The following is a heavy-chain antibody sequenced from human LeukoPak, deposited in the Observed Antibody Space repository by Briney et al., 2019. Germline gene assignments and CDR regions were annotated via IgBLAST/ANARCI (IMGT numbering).Heavy chain of an antibody. CDR1: GFAFSTYN. V-gene: IGHV3-48*04. J-gene: IGHJ4*02. Sequence: GGSLRLSCTASGFAFSTYNMNWVRQAPGKGLEWVSYISSSGNTIYYADSVKGRFTVSRDNAKSSLYLQMNSLGAEDTAVYYCAREDGSSYYFDNWGQGTLVTVSS. D-gene: IGHD1-1*01. CDR2: ISSSGNTI. CDR3: AREDGSSYYFDN.